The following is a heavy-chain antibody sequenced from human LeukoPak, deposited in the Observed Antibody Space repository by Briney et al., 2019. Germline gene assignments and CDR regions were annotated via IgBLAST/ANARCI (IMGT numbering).Heavy chain of an antibody. J-gene: IGHJ6*02. CDR3: ARVGETGAYYYYGVDV. D-gene: IGHD3-16*01. CDR1: GGSISSYY. V-gene: IGHV4-4*07. CDR2: IYTSGST. Sequence: PSETLSLTCTVSGGSISSYYWSWIRQPAGKGLEWIGRIYTSGSTNYNPSLKSRVTMSVDTSKNQFSLKLSSVTAADTAVYYCARVGETGAYYYYGVDVWGQGTTVTVSS.